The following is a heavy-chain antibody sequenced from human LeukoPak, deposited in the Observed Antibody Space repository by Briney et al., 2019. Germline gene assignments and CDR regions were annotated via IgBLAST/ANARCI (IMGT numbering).Heavy chain of an antibody. Sequence: PGGSLRLSCAASAFTFSSYNMHWVRQAPGKGLDWVAVISNDGSKKYYADSVKGRFTISRDNSKNTLSLQVSSLRTEDTAVYYCAKDRYSYAFEYSDSWGQGTLVTVSS. D-gene: IGHD5-18*01. V-gene: IGHV3-30*18. CDR1: AFTFSSYN. CDR3: AKDRYSYAFEYSDS. J-gene: IGHJ4*02. CDR2: ISNDGSKK.